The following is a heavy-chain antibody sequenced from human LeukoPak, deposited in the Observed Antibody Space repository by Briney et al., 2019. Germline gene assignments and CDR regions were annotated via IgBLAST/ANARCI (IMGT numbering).Heavy chain of an antibody. CDR1: GGSFSGYY. D-gene: IGHD3-3*01. V-gene: IGHV4-34*01. CDR3: ARQTITTSGVVITVGPGYMDV. J-gene: IGHJ6*03. CDR2: IDHSGST. Sequence: SETLSLTCAVYGGSFSGYYWSWIRQPPGKGLEWIGEIDHSGSTNYNSSLKSRGTISVDTSKNQFSLKLSSVAAADTAVYYCARQTITTSGVVITVGPGYMDVWGKGTTVTVSS.